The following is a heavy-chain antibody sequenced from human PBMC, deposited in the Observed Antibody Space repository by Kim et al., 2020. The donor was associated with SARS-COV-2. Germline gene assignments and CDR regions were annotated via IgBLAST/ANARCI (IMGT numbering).Heavy chain of an antibody. CDR1: GYSFTSYW. Sequence: GESLKISCKGSGYSFTSYWISWVRQMPGKGLEWMGRIDPSDSYTNYSPSFQGHVTISADKSISTAYLQWSSLKASDTAMYYCARLAYYYDSSAKGGAFDIWGQGTMVTVSS. D-gene: IGHD3-22*01. J-gene: IGHJ3*02. CDR3: ARLAYYYDSSAKGGAFDI. V-gene: IGHV5-10-1*01. CDR2: IDPSDSYT.